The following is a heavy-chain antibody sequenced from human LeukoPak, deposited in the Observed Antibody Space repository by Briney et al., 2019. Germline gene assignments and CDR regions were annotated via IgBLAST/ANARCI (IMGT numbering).Heavy chain of an antibody. D-gene: IGHD5-24*01. CDR2: ISGSGGSP. CDR3: AKAPLDGYKFDD. CDR1: GLTFSRYA. V-gene: IGHV3-23*01. J-gene: IGHJ4*02. Sequence: PGGSLRLSCAAPGLTFSRYAMSWVGQAPGKGMDWVSAISGSGGSPYYADSVKCRFTISRDNSKNTLYLQMNSVRSEDTGVYCVAKAPLDGYKFDDWGQGTLVTVS.